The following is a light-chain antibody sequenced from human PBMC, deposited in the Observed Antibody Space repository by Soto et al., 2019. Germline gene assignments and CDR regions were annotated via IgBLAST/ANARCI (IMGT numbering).Light chain of an antibody. V-gene: IGLV2-8*01. CDR3: ASYAVSNVI. Sequence: QSALAQPPSASGSPGQSVTISCTGTSSDIGAYNYISWYQHRPGKAPKLMIYEVTKRPSGVPDRFSASKSGNTASLTVSGLQAEDEADYYCASYAVSNVIFGGGTKVTVL. CDR1: SSDIGAYNY. J-gene: IGLJ2*01. CDR2: EVT.